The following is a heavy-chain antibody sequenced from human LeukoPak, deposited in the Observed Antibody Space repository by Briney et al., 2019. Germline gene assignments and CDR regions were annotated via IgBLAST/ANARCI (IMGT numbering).Heavy chain of an antibody. D-gene: IGHD6-13*01. CDR1: GFTVSSNY. V-gene: IGHV3-66*01. J-gene: IGHJ1*01. CDR3: ATVSSSWLGYLQH. CDR2: IYSGGRT. Sequence: GGSLRLSCAASGFTVSSNYMTWVRQAPGKGLEWVSVIYSGGRTFDADSVKGRFTISRDNVKNTVFLQMNCLRVEDTAVYYCATVSSSWLGYLQHWGQGTLVTVSS.